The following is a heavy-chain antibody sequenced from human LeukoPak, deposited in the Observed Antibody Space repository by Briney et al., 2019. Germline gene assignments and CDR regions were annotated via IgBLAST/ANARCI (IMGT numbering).Heavy chain of an antibody. CDR1: GGSFSGYY. CDR2: INHSGST. Sequence: KPSETLSLTCAVYGGSFSGYYWSWIRQPPGKGLEWIGEINHSGSTNYDPSLKSRVTISVDTSKNQFSLKLSSVTAADTAVYYCARRIGYSSSWYFTRSYYFDYWGQGTLVTVSS. D-gene: IGHD6-13*01. V-gene: IGHV4-34*01. CDR3: ARRIGYSSSWYFTRSYYFDY. J-gene: IGHJ4*02.